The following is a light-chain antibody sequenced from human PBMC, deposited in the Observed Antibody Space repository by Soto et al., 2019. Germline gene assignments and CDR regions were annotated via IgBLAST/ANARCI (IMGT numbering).Light chain of an antibody. V-gene: IGLV2-8*01. J-gene: IGLJ1*01. CDR1: SSDVGGYNY. CDR3: SSYAGSNTLGV. CDR2: EVS. Sequence: QSALTQPPSASGSPGQSVTISCTGTSSDVGGYNYVSWYQQHPGKAPKVIIYEVSKRPSGVPDRFSGSKSGNTASLTVSGLQAEDEADYSCSSYAGSNTLGVFGTGTKVTVL.